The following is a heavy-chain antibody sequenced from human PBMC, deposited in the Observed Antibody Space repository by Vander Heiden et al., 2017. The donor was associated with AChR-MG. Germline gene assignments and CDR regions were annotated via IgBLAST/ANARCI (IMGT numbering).Heavy chain of an antibody. CDR1: GGSFSGYY. V-gene: IGHV4-34*01. Sequence: QVQLQQWGAGLLKPSETLSLTCAVYGGSFSGYYWSWIRQPPGKGLEWIGEINHSGSTNYNPSLKSRVTISVDTSKNQFSLKLSSVTAADTAVYYCARGPRGQQQLVPYYYYYGMDVWGQGTTVTVSS. D-gene: IGHD6-13*01. J-gene: IGHJ6*02. CDR3: ARGPRGQQQLVPYYYYYGMDV. CDR2: INHSGST.